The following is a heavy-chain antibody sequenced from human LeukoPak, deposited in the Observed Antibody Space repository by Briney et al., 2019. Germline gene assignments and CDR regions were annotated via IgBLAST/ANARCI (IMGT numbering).Heavy chain of an antibody. CDR3: ARDRSRHTAMDKVSLDY. Sequence: ASVKVSCKASGYTFTSYGISWVRQAPGQGLEWMGWISAYNGNTNHAQKLQGRVTMTTDTSTSTAYMELRSLRSDDTAVYYCARDRSRHTAMDKVSLDYWGQGTLVTVSS. D-gene: IGHD5-18*01. J-gene: IGHJ4*02. CDR2: ISAYNGNT. V-gene: IGHV1-18*01. CDR1: GYTFTSYG.